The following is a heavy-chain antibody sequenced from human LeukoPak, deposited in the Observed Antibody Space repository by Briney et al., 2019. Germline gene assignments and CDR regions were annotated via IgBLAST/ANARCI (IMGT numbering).Heavy chain of an antibody. D-gene: IGHD3-9*01. J-gene: IGHJ4*02. CDR2: ITSGGDYI. V-gene: IGHV3-21*01. CDR3: ARGHYDVLAASYKWTPDY. Sequence: GGSLRLSCAASGFTFISYAMSWVRQAPGKGLEWVSSITSGGDYIYYADSVKGRFTTSRDNAKNSLSLQLNSLRVEDTAVYYCARGHYDVLAASYKWTPDYWGQGTLVTVSS. CDR1: GFTFISYA.